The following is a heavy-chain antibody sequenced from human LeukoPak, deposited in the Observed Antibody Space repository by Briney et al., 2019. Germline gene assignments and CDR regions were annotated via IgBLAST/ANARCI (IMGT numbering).Heavy chain of an antibody. Sequence: PSETLSLTCAVYGGSFSGYYWSWIRQPPGKGLERIGEINHSGSTNYNPSLKSRVTISVDTSKNQFSLKLSSVTAADTAVYYCARGRIGYCSSTSCRGWFDPWGQGTLVTVSS. D-gene: IGHD2-2*01. CDR1: GGSFSGYY. J-gene: IGHJ5*02. CDR3: ARGRIGYCSSTSCRGWFDP. CDR2: INHSGST. V-gene: IGHV4-34*01.